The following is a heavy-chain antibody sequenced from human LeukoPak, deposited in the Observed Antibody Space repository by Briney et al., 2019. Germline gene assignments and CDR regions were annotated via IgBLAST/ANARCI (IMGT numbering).Heavy chain of an antibody. D-gene: IGHD3-22*01. V-gene: IGHV3-23*01. Sequence: GGSLRLSCAASGFTFSSCAMNWVRQAPGKGLEWVSAISGSGGSTYYADSVKGRFTISRDNSKNTLYLQMSSLRAEDTAVYYCAKYYYDSSGSSSGFDIWGQGTMVTVSS. CDR3: AKYYYDSSGSSSGFDI. CDR2: ISGSGGST. J-gene: IGHJ3*02. CDR1: GFTFSSCA.